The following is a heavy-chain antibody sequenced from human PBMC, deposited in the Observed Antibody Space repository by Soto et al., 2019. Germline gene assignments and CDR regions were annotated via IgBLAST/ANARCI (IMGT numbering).Heavy chain of an antibody. Sequence: GGSLRLSCAASGFTLRPYTMNWVRQAPGKGLGWVSSISISSSDRYYADSVRGRFTISRDNAKNALYLQMNSLRADDTAVYFCVRGMNPLFGGQGTLVTVSS. CDR2: ISISSSDR. CDR1: GFTLRPYT. J-gene: IGHJ4*01. V-gene: IGHV3-21*06. CDR3: VRGMNPLF.